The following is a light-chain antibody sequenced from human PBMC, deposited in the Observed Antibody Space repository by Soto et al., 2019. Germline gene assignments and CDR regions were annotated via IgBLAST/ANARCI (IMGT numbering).Light chain of an antibody. CDR3: CSYAGSSTWV. J-gene: IGLJ3*02. CDR1: SSDVGSYNL. Sequence: QSALTQPASVSGSPGQSITISCTGPSSDVGSYNLVSWYQQYPGKAPKLIIFEVFKRPSGVSNRFSGSKSGNTASLTISGLQAEDEADYYCCSYAGSSTWVFGGGTKLTVL. CDR2: EVF. V-gene: IGLV2-23*02.